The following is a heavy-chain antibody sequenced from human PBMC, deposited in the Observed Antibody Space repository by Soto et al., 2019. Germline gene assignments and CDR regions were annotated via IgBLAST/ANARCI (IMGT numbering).Heavy chain of an antibody. CDR3: AKAPKTLSYYDAPFDY. D-gene: IGHD3-22*01. V-gene: IGHV3-9*01. CDR2: ISWNSGSI. Sequence: SLRLSCAASGFTFDDYAMHWVRQAPGKGLEWVSGISWNSGSIGYADSVKGRFTISRDNAKNSLYLQMNSLRAEDTALYYCAKAPKTLSYYDAPFDYWGQGTLVTVSS. J-gene: IGHJ4*02. CDR1: GFTFDDYA.